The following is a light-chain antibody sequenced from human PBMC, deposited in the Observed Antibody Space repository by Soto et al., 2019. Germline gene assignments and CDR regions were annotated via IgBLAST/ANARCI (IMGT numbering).Light chain of an antibody. V-gene: IGLV2-23*03. Sequence: QSALTQPASVSGSPGQSITISCTGTSSDIGSYNLVSWYQQHPGKAPKLMIFEGYTRPSGVSNRVSGSKSGNTASLTISGLQAEDEADYYCCSYAGSSTFEVFGTGTKLTVL. CDR3: CSYAGSSTFEV. J-gene: IGLJ1*01. CDR1: SSDIGSYNL. CDR2: EGY.